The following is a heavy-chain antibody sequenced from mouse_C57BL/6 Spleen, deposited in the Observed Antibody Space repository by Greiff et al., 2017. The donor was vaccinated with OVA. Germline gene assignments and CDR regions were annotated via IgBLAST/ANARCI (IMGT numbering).Heavy chain of an antibody. CDR1: GYTFTSYG. V-gene: IGHV1-81*01. CDR3: ARDYYGSSPYYFDY. D-gene: IGHD1-1*01. J-gene: IGHJ2*01. CDR2: IYPRSGTT. Sequence: VQLQQSGAELARPGASVKLSCKASGYTFTSYGISWVKQRTGQGLEWIGEIYPRSGTTYYNEKFKGKATLTADKSSSTAYMELRSLTSEDSAVYVCARDYYGSSPYYFDYWGQGTTLTVSS.